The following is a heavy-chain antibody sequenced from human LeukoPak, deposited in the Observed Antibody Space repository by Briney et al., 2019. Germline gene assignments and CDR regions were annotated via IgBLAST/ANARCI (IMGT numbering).Heavy chain of an antibody. V-gene: IGHV3-30-3*01. J-gene: IGHJ6*03. CDR3: ARHYGGIRPNYYYFYMDL. CDR2: TSYDESKK. Sequence: GGSLRLSCAASGFTFRIYALHWVRQAPGKGLEWVAVTSYDESKKYYADSVRGRFTISRDNSENTLYLQINSLTAEDTAVYYCARHYGGIRPNYYYFYMDLWGKGTTVTVSS. CDR1: GFTFRIYA. D-gene: IGHD4-23*01.